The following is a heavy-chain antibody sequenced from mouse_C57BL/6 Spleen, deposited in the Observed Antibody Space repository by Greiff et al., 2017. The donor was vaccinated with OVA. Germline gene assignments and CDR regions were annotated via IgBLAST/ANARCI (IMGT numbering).Heavy chain of an antibody. Sequence: QVQLQQSGPELVKPGASVKISCKASGYAFSSSWMNWVKQRPGKGLEWIGRIYPGDGDTNYNQKFKGKATLTVDTSSSTAYMQLSSLTSEDSAVYYCARDGIYYGSSYWGQGTTLTVSS. J-gene: IGHJ2*01. CDR3: ARDGIYYGSSY. V-gene: IGHV1-82*01. D-gene: IGHD1-1*01. CDR2: IYPGDGDT. CDR1: GYAFSSSW.